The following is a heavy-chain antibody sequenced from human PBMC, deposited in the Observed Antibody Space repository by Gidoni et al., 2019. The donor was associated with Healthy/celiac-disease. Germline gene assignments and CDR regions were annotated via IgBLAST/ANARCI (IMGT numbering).Heavy chain of an antibody. D-gene: IGHD4-4*01. CDR1: GYTFTSYA. V-gene: IGHV1-3*01. CDR3: ARPPYSNYGGGGFDP. J-gene: IGHJ5*02. Sequence: QVQLVQSGAEVKKPGASVKVSCKASGYTFTSYAMHWVRQAPGQRLEWMGWINAGNGNTKYSQKFQGRVTITRDTSASTAYMELSSLRSEDTAVYYCARPPYSNYGGGGFDPWGQGTLVTVSS. CDR2: INAGNGNT.